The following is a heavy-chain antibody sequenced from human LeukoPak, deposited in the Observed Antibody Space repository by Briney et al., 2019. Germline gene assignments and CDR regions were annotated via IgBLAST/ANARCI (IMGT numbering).Heavy chain of an antibody. Sequence: PSETLSLTCAVSGGSISSGGYSWSWIRQPPGKGLEWIGYIYHSGSTYYNPSLKSRVTISVDTSKNQFSLKLSSVTAADTAVYYCARGPYYYDSSGPLDYWGQGTLVTVSS. J-gene: IGHJ4*02. CDR2: IYHSGST. D-gene: IGHD3-22*01. CDR1: GGSISSGGYS. V-gene: IGHV4-30-2*01. CDR3: ARGPYYYDSSGPLDY.